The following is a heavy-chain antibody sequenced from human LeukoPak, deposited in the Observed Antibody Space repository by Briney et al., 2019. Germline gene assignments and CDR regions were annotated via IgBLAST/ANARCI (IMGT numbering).Heavy chain of an antibody. CDR3: AKDRKAVAGRGNWFDP. Sequence: GGSLRLSCAASGFTFSSYAMNWVRQAPGKGLEWVSAVSGSGGSTYYADSVKGRFTISRDNSKNTLYLQMNSLRAEGTAVYYCAKDRKAVAGRGNWFDPWGQGTLVTVSS. J-gene: IGHJ5*02. D-gene: IGHD6-19*01. CDR1: GFTFSSYA. CDR2: VSGSGGST. V-gene: IGHV3-23*01.